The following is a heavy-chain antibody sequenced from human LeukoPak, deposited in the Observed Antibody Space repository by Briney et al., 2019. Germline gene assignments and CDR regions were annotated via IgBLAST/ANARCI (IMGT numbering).Heavy chain of an antibody. CDR1: GFTFSSYE. CDR2: ITSSGGTI. V-gene: IGHV3-48*03. D-gene: IGHD1-26*01. CDR3: ATIVGTTRARGFDF. Sequence: PGGSLRLSCAASGFTFSSYEMNWVRQPPGKGLEWVSYITSSGGTIYYADSVKGRFTISRDNAKNSLYLQMNSLRGEDTAVYYCATIVGTTRARGFDFWGQGTLVTVSS. J-gene: IGHJ4*02.